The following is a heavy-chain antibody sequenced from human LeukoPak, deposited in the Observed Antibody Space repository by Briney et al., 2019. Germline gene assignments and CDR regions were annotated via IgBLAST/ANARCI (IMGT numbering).Heavy chain of an antibody. CDR1: GFTFSSYA. J-gene: IGHJ4*02. D-gene: IGHD6-13*01. CDR3: ASSIAAAPYYFDY. V-gene: IGHV3-23*01. CDR2: ISGSGGST. Sequence: GGSLRLSCAASGFTFSSYAMSWVRQAPGKGLEWDSAISGSGGSTYYADSVKGRFTISRDNSKNTLYLQMNSLRAEDTAVYYCASSIAAAPYYFDYWGQGTLVTVSS.